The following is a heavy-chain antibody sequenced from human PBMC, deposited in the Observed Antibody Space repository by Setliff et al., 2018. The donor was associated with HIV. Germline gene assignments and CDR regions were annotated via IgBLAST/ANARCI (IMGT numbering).Heavy chain of an antibody. J-gene: IGHJ4*02. CDR3: ARESYDSSADFDY. V-gene: IGHV3-49*04. Sequence: PGESPKISCTTSGFNFAEQAFSWVRQAPGKGLEWVGYIRSKSYGTTTKYAASVRGRFSISRDDSNSIVYLQMNSLKAEDTGVYFCARESYDSSADFDYWGQGALVTVSS. D-gene: IGHD6-19*01. CDR1: GFNFAEQA. CDR2: IRSKSYGTTT.